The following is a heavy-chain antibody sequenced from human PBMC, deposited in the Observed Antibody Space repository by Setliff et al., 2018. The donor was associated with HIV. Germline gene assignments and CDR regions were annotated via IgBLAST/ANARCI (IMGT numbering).Heavy chain of an antibody. V-gene: IGHV4-61*02. Sequence: PSETLSLTCSVSGGSISSGSYYWSWIRQPAGKGLEWIGRIYNSGSTIYNPSLKSRVTLSLDTSKNQFSLKLSSVTAADTAMYYCARHRDGGTYPLDYWGQGTTVTVSS. J-gene: IGHJ4*03. CDR2: IYNSGST. CDR1: GGSISSGSYY. CDR3: ARHRDGGTYPLDY. D-gene: IGHD1-26*01.